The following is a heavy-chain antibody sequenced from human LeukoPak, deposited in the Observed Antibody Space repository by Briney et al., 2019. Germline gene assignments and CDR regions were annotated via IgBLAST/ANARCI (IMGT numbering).Heavy chain of an antibody. V-gene: IGHV3-30*18. CDR2: ISYDGSNK. D-gene: IGHD2-2*01. J-gene: IGHJ4*02. CDR1: GFTFSSYG. Sequence: PGRSLRLSCAASGFTFSSYGMHWVRQAPGKGLEWVAVISYDGSNKYYADSVKGRFTISRDNSKNTLYLQMNSLRAEDTAVYYCAKEFTDIVVVPATILDYWGQGTLVTVSS. CDR3: AKEFTDIVVVPATILDY.